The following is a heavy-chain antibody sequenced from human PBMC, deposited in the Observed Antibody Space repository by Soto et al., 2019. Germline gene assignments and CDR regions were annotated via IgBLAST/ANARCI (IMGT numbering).Heavy chain of an antibody. CDR1: GYTLTELS. D-gene: IGHD2-15*01. V-gene: IGHV1-24*01. Sequence: ASVKVSCKVSGYTLTELSMHWVRQAPGKGLEWMGGFDPEDGETIYAQKFQGRVTMTEDTSTDTAYMELSSLRSEDTAVYYCAMGCSGGSCYSYYYSGMDVWGQGPRSPSP. CDR3: AMGCSGGSCYSYYYSGMDV. J-gene: IGHJ6*02. CDR2: FDPEDGET.